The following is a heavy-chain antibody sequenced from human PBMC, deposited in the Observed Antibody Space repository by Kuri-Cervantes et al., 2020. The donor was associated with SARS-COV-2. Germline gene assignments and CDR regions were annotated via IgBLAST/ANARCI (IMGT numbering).Heavy chain of an antibody. CDR2: IIPIFGIA. CDR3: ARDDYGDYGGY. J-gene: IGHJ4*02. D-gene: IGHD4-17*01. V-gene: IGHV1-69*10. Sequence: SVKVSCKASGGTSSSYAISWVRQAPGQGLEWMGGIIPIFGIANYAQKFQGRVTITADKSTSTAYMELSSLRSDDTAVYYCARDDYGDYGGYWGQGTLVTVSS. CDR1: GGTSSSYA.